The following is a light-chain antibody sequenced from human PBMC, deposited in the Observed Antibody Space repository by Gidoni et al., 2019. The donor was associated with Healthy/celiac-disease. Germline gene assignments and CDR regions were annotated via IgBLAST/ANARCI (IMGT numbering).Light chain of an antibody. CDR2: LGS. CDR3: MQAIQTPWT. Sequence: DNVINQSPLSLPVTPGEPASISCRSRKNLLHSNGYNYWDWYLQKPGKSPKLLIYLGSNRASGVPDRFSGSGSGTDFTLKISRVEAEDVGVYYCMQAIQTPWTFGQGTKVEIK. V-gene: IGKV2-28*01. CDR1: KNLLHSNGYNY. J-gene: IGKJ1*01.